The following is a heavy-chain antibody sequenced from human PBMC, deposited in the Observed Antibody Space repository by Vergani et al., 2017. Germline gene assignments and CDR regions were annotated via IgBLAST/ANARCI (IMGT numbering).Heavy chain of an antibody. CDR2: INPSGGST. D-gene: IGHD3-22*01. V-gene: IGHV1-46*01. CDR1: GYTFTSYY. Sequence: QVQLVQSGADVKKPGASVKVSCKASGYTFTSYYMHWVRQAPGQGLEWMGIINPSGGSTSYAQKFQGRVTMTRDTSTSTVYMELSSLRSEDTAVYYCARGQYYYDSSGYYYYYYGMDVWGQGTTVTVSS. CDR3: ARGQYYYDSSGYYYYYYGMDV. J-gene: IGHJ6*02.